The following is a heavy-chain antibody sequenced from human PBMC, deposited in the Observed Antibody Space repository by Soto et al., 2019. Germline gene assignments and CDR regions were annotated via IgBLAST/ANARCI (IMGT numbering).Heavy chain of an antibody. J-gene: IGHJ5*02. CDR2: IKQDGSEK. CDR1: GFTFSSYW. V-gene: IGHV3-7*05. Sequence: GGSLRLSCAASGFTFSSYWMSWVRQAPGKGLEWVANIKQDGSEKYYVDSVKGRFTISRDNAKNSLYLQMNSLRAEDTAVYYCAKGLGDRAYYDSSGYNPNWFDPWGQGTLVTVSS. CDR3: AKGLGDRAYYDSSGYNPNWFDP. D-gene: IGHD3-22*01.